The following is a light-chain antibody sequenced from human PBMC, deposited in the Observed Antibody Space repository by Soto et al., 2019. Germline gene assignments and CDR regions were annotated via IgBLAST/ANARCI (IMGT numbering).Light chain of an antibody. Sequence: AIRMTQSPSSLSASTGDRVTITCRASQGISSYLAWYQQKPGKAPKLLIYAASTLQSGVPSRFSGSGSGTDFTLTISCLQSEDFATYYCQQYYSYLVFTFGPGTTVDIK. V-gene: IGKV1-8*01. CDR2: AAS. CDR1: QGISSY. J-gene: IGKJ3*01. CDR3: QQYYSYLVFT.